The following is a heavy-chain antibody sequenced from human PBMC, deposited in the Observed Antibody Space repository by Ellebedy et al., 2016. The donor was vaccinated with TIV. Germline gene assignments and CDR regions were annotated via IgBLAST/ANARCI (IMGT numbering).Heavy chain of an antibody. CDR2: MNPNSGNT. CDR3: AREGGGGLYYYYYGMDV. D-gene: IGHD4-23*01. J-gene: IGHJ6*02. CDR1: GYTFTSYD. Sequence: ASVKVSCXASGYTFTSYDINWVRQATGQGLEWMGWMNPNSGNTGYAQKFQGRVTMTRNTSISTAYMELSSLRSEDTAVYYCAREGGGGLYYYYYGMDVWGQGTTVTVSS. V-gene: IGHV1-8*01.